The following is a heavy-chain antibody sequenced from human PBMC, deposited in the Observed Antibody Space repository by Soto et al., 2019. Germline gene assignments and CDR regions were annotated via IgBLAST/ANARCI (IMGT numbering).Heavy chain of an antibody. CDR1: GFTFSSYG. J-gene: IGHJ4*02. Sequence: PGGSLRLSCAASGFTFSSYGMHWVRQAPGKGLGWVAVISYDGSNKYYADSVKGRFTISRDNSKNTLYLQMNSLRAEDTAVYYRAIYSSGWYPLDYWGQGTLVTVSS. CDR2: ISYDGSNK. D-gene: IGHD6-19*01. CDR3: AIYSSGWYPLDY. V-gene: IGHV3-30*03.